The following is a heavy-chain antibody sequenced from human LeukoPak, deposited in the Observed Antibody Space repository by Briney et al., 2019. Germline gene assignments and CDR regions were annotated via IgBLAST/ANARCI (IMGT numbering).Heavy chain of an antibody. D-gene: IGHD4-17*01. CDR1: GGSISSGSDC. Sequence: SETLSLTCTVSGGSISSGSDCWGWIRQPPGKGLEWIGEINHSGSTNYNPSRKSRVTISVDTSKNQFSLKLSAVTAADTAVYYCARLIHGEWGYGDYGPHYYYYMDVWGKGTTVTISS. CDR3: ARLIHGEWGYGDYGPHYYYYMDV. J-gene: IGHJ6*03. V-gene: IGHV4-39*07. CDR2: INHSGST.